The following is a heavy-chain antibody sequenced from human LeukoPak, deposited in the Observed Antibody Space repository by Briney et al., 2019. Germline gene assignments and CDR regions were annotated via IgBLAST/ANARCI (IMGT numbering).Heavy chain of an antibody. CDR1: GFTFSNYG. V-gene: IGHV3-30*02. D-gene: IGHD2-2*01. CDR2: IRYDGSNK. CDR3: AKDLSAGCSSTSCYAGYNFDY. Sequence: GGSLRLSCAASGFTFSNYGMHWVRQAPGKGLEWVAFIRYDGSNKYYADSVKGRFTISRDNSKNTLYLQMNSLRAEDTAVYYCAKDLSAGCSSTSCYAGYNFDYWGQGTLVTVSS. J-gene: IGHJ4*02.